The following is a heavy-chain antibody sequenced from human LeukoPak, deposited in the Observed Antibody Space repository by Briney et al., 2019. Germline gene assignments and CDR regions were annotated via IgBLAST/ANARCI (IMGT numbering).Heavy chain of an antibody. CDR3: ARAIGGDAFDI. Sequence: GGSLRLSCAAPGFTFSDYYMIWIRQAPGEGLEWVSYISSSGSTIYYADSVKGRFTISRDNAKNSLYLQMNSLRVEDTAMYYCARAIGGDAFDIWGQGTMVTVSS. V-gene: IGHV3-11*01. CDR1: GFTFSDYY. D-gene: IGHD3-16*01. CDR2: ISSSGSTI. J-gene: IGHJ3*02.